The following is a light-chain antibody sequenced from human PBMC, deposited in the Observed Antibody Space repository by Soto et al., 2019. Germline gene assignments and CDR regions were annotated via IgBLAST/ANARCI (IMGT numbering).Light chain of an antibody. V-gene: IGKV3-11*01. CDR3: QQRSNLPFT. CDR2: DAS. J-gene: IGKJ3*01. CDR1: QSVSSY. Sequence: EIVLTQSPATLYLSPGERATLSCRASQSVSSYLAWYQQKPGQAPRLLIYDASNRATGIPARFSGSGSGTDVTLTISSLVPEDFAVYYCQQRSNLPFTFGPGNKVDIK.